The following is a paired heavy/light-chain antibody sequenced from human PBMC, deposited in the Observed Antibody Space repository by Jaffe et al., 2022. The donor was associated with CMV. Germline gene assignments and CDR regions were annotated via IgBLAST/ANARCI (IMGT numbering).Light chain of an antibody. J-gene: IGLJ2*01. CDR1: SSDIGAYNY. CDR2: HVN. CDR3: NSHGGANNWGV. V-gene: IGLV2-8*01. Sequence: QSALTQPPSASGSPGQSVTISCTGTSSDIGAYNYVSWYQQHPGKAPKLMIYHVNKRPSGVPDRFSGSKSGNTASLTVSGLQAEDEADYYCNSHGGANNWGVFGGGTKLTVL.
Heavy chain of an antibody. D-gene: IGHD2-15*01. CDR3: ARRGFCSDYGCYGGFDY. CDR2: IYWNDDK. Sequence: QITLKESGPTLMKPTQTLTLTCSVSGFSLSTSGVSVGWIRQPPGKALEWLAVIYWNDDKYYSPSLKSRLTITRDTSKNQVVLTMTNMDPVDTATYFCARRGFCSDYGCYGGFDYWGQGTLVTVSS. CDR1: GFSLSTSGVS. V-gene: IGHV2-5*01. J-gene: IGHJ4*02.